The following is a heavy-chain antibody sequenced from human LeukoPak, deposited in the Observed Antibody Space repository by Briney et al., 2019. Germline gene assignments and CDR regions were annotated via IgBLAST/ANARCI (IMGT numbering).Heavy chain of an antibody. Sequence: GGSLRLFCAASGFTFSSYWMSWVRHAPGKGLEWVGRIKSKTDGGTTDYAAPVKGRFTISRDDSKNTLYLQMNSLKTEDTAVYYCTTEPRWLPWYFDLWGRGTLVTVSS. D-gene: IGHD5-24*01. V-gene: IGHV3-15*01. CDR1: GFTFSSYW. CDR3: TTEPRWLPWYFDL. CDR2: IKSKTDGGTT. J-gene: IGHJ2*01.